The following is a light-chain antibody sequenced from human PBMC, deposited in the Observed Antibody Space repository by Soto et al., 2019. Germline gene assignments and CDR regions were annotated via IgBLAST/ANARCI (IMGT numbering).Light chain of an antibody. J-gene: IGKJ1*01. V-gene: IGKV3-15*01. CDR1: QSVSSN. Sequence: IVLTQSPATLSVSPGERANLSCRASQSVSSNLAWYQQKPGQAPSLLIYGAFTRATGIPARFSGTGSGTEFTLTISSLQSEDFALYYCQQYNDWPLTFGQGTKVDNK. CDR2: GAF. CDR3: QQYNDWPLT.